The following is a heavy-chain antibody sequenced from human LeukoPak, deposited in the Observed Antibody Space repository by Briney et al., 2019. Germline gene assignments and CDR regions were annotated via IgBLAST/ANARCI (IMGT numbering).Heavy chain of an antibody. V-gene: IGHV1-2*04. Sequence: APVKVSCKASGYTLTDHYIHWLRQAPGQGLEWMGRINPNSGVANYAQKFQGWVTITRDTSISTAYMELSSLTSDDTAVYYCARGTAVGQTRDYWGQGTLVTVSS. CDR2: INPNSGVA. CDR3: ARGTAVGQTRDY. CDR1: GYTLTDHY. J-gene: IGHJ4*02. D-gene: IGHD6-13*01.